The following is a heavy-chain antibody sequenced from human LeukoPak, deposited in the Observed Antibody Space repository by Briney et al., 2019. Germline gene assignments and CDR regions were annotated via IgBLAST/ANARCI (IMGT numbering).Heavy chain of an antibody. Sequence: GSLRLSCTASGFTFGDYAMSWVRQAPGKGLEWVGFIRSKAYGGTTEYAASVKGRFTISRDDSKSIAYLRMNSLKTEDTAVYYCTSQLNVPKSWRYYCGMDVWGQGTTVTVSS. D-gene: IGHD2-2*01. J-gene: IGHJ6*02. V-gene: IGHV3-49*04. CDR1: GFTFGDYA. CDR2: IRSKAYGGTT. CDR3: TSQLNVPKSWRYYCGMDV.